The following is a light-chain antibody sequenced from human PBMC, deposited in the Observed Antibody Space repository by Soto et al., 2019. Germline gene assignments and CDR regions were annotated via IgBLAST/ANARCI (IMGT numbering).Light chain of an antibody. CDR1: SSNIGAHY. J-gene: IGLJ7*01. CDR3: GTWDSSLSIFV. V-gene: IGLV1-51*02. CDR2: END. Sequence: QPVLTQPPSVSAAPGQMVTMSCSGGSSNIGAHYVSWHQQVPGTAPKLLIYENDKRPSGIPDRFSGSKSGTSATLGITGLQTGDEADYYCGTWDSSLSIFVFGTGTQLTVL.